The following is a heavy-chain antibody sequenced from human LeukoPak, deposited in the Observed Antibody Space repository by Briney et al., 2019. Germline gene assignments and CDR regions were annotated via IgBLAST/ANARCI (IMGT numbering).Heavy chain of an antibody. CDR3: ARAAPGSADAFDI. J-gene: IGHJ3*02. Sequence: SETLSLTCAVSGGSISSGGYSWSWIRQPPGKGLEWIGYIYHSGSTYYNPSLKSRVTISVDRSKNQFSLKLSSVTAADTAVYYCARAAPGSADAFDIWGQGTMVTVSS. D-gene: IGHD6-25*01. V-gene: IGHV4-30-2*01. CDR1: GGSISSGGYS. CDR2: IYHSGST.